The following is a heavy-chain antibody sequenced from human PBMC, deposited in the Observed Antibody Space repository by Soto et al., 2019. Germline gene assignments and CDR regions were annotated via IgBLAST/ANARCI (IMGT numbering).Heavy chain of an antibody. CDR1: GDSVSSNSAA. J-gene: IGHJ4*02. CDR2: TYYRSKWYN. D-gene: IGHD1-26*01. Sequence: QVQLQQSGPGLVKPSQTLSVTCGISGDSVSSNSAAWNWLRQSPSRGLECLGRTYYRSKWYNDYAVSVASRITINPDTSQNHFSLQQNFVTPEDTAVYFCARGEQYSGRIFDYWGQGTLVTVSS. CDR3: ARGEQYSGRIFDY. V-gene: IGHV6-1*01.